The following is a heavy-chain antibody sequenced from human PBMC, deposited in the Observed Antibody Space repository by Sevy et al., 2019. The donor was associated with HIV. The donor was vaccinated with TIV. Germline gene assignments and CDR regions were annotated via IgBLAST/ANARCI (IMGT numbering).Heavy chain of an antibody. J-gene: IGHJ4*02. CDR3: ARVDTPMVDIHYFDY. CDR1: GFTFSSYW. D-gene: IGHD5-18*01. V-gene: IGHV3-74*01. CDR2: INSDGSST. Sequence: GGSLRLSCAASGFTFSSYWMQWVRQAPEKGLVWVSRINSDGSSTSYADSVKGRFTISRDIAKNTLYLQMNSLRAEDTAVYYCARVDTPMVDIHYFDYWGQGTLVTVSS.